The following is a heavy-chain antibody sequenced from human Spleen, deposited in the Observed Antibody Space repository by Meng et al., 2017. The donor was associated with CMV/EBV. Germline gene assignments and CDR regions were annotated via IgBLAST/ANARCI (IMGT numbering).Heavy chain of an antibody. CDR2: IYYSGST. CDR1: GGSSSSGDYY. V-gene: IGHV4-30-4*08. Sequence: VSGGSSSSGDYYWRWIRQPPGKGLEWIGYIYYSGSTYYNPSLKSRVTISVDTSKNQFSLKLSSVTAADTAVYYCARGGKELDNWFDPWGQGTLVTVSS. J-gene: IGHJ5*02. CDR3: ARGGKELDNWFDP. D-gene: IGHD1-7*01.